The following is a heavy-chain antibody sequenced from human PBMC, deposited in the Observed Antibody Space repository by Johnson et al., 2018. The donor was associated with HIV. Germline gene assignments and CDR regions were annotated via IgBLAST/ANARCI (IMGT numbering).Heavy chain of an antibody. CDR3: ARGAWSYCGGDCYGYPPDAFDI. Sequence: VQLVESGGGLVQPGGSLRLSCAASGFTFSSYWMHWVRQAPGKGLVWVSRINSDGSSTRYADSVKGRFTVSRDNAKNKLDLQMNSLRAEDTAVYYCARGAWSYCGGDCYGYPPDAFDIWGQGTMVTVSS. J-gene: IGHJ3*02. CDR1: GFTFSSYW. V-gene: IGHV3-74*01. D-gene: IGHD2-21*02. CDR2: INSDGSST.